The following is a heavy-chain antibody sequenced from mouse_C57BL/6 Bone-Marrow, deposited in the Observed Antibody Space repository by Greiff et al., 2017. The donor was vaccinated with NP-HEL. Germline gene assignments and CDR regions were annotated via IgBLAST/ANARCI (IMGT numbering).Heavy chain of an antibody. V-gene: IGHV1-15*01. CDR3: TRWDDGGC. CDR1: GYTFTDYE. D-gene: IGHD4-1*01. J-gene: IGHJ3*02. CDR2: IDPETGGT. Sequence: QVHVKQSGAELVRPGASVTLSCKASGYTFTDYEMHWVKQTPVHGLEWIGAIDPETGGTAYNQKFKGKAILTADKSSSTAYMELRSLTSEDSAGYYCTRWDDGGCWGKGALVTVS.